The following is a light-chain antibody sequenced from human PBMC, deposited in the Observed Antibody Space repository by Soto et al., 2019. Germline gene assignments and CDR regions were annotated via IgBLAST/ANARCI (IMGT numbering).Light chain of an antibody. CDR3: QQRSNWPSIT. J-gene: IGKJ5*01. CDR1: QSVSSY. V-gene: IGKV3-11*01. Sequence: EIVLTQSQATLSVSPGERATLSCRASQSVSSYLAWYQQKPGQAPRLLIYDASNRATGIPARFSGSGSGTDFTLTISSLEPEDFAVYYCQQRSNWPSITFGQGTLLEI. CDR2: DAS.